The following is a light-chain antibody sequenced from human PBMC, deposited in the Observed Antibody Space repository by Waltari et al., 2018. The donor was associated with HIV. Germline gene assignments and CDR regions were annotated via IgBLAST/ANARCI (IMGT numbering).Light chain of an antibody. Sequence: EIVMTQSPDSLAVSLGERATINCKSSQTILYTYKNKDSLAWYPQRPGQPPKLLIYWASTRESGVPDRFTGSGSGTDFTLTISSLQAEDVAVYYCQQYYSPPYTFGQGTELQIK. CDR1: QTILYTYKNKDS. CDR2: WAS. V-gene: IGKV4-1*01. J-gene: IGKJ2*01. CDR3: QQYYSPPYT.